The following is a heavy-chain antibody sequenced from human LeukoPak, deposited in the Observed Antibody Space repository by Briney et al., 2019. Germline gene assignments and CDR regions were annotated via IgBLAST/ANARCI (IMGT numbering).Heavy chain of an antibody. J-gene: IGHJ4*02. CDR3: ASQDY. CDR1: VFTFSGFE. CDR2: ISSSGSAK. V-gene: IGHV3-48*03. Sequence: GGSLRLSCAATVFTFSGFEMNWLRQAPGKGLEWVSYISSSGSAKYYADSVKGRLTISRDNTKSSLYLQMNSLRGEDTAVYHCASQDYWGQGTLVTVSS.